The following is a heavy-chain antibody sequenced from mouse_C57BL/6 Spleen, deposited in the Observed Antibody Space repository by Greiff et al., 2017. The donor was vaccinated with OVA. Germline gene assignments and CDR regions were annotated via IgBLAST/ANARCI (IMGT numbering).Heavy chain of an antibody. CDR1: GYTFTSYW. D-gene: IGHD2-3*01. CDR2: IDPSDSYT. V-gene: IGHV1-59*01. Sequence: VQLQQPGAELVRPGTSVKLSCKASGYTFTSYWMHWVKQRPGQGLEWIGVIDPSDSYTNYHQKFKGKATLTVDTASSTAYMQLSSLTSEYAAVYYCARGDDGFAMDYWGQGTSVTVSS. CDR3: ARGDDGFAMDY. J-gene: IGHJ4*01.